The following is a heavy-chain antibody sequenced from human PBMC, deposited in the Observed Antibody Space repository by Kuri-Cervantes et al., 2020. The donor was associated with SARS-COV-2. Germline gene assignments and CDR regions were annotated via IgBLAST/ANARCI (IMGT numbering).Heavy chain of an antibody. CDR3: ARADWVTMRFSRGPHFDY. D-gene: IGHD3-3*01. V-gene: IGHV1-69*05. J-gene: IGHJ4*02. CDR1: GGTFSSYA. CDR2: IIPIFGTA. Sequence: SVKVSCKASGGTFSSYAISWVRQAPGQGLEWMGGIIPIFGTANYAQKFQGRVTITTDESTSTAYMELSSLRSDDTAVYYCARADWVTMRFSRGPHFDYWGQGTLVTVSS.